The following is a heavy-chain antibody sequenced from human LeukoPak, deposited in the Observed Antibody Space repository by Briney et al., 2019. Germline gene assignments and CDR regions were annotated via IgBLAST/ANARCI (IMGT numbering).Heavy chain of an antibody. CDR2: INPSGGST. D-gene: IGHD3-9*01. V-gene: IGHV1-46*01. Sequence: ASVKVSCKASGYTFTSYYIHWVRQAPGQGLEWMGLINPSGGSTNYAQKFQGRVTMTIDTSTSTVYMELRSLRSDDTAVYYCARQLTDILTGYNAFDIWGQGTMVTVSS. J-gene: IGHJ3*02. CDR3: ARQLTDILTGYNAFDI. CDR1: GYTFTSYY.